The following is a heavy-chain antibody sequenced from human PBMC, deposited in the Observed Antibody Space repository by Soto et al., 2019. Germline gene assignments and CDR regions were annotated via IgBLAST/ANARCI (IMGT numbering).Heavy chain of an antibody. CDR2: VSGRGGSA. V-gene: IGHV3-23*01. Sequence: EVQLLESGGGLVQRGGSLRLSCAAAGFIFNNYAMTLVRQAPGQGLEWVARVSGRGGSAYYADSVKGRLTISRDNSNNTLYLQMTTVRGEATAVYYCVRRAGGAVVWYYDLWGRGTLVSVFS. D-gene: IGHD2-21*01. CDR1: GFIFNNYA. CDR3: VRRAGGAVVWYYDL. J-gene: IGHJ2*01.